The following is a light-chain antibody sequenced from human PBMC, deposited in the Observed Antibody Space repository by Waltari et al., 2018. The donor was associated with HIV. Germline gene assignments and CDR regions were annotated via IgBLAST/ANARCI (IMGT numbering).Light chain of an antibody. CDR2: EVS. CDR1: SSDVGSYNL. J-gene: IGLJ3*02. CDR3: CSYTGSGEV. Sequence: QSALTQPASVSGSPGQSITISCAGTSSDVGSYNLVSWYQQYPGKAPKLMIYEVSKRPSGISNRFSGSKSGKTASLTISGLQAEDEADYYCCSYTGSGEVFGGGTKLTVL. V-gene: IGLV2-23*02.